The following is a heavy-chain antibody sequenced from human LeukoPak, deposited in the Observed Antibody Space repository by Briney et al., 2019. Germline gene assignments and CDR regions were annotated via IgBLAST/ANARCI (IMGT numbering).Heavy chain of an antibody. D-gene: IGHD2/OR15-2a*01. CDR1: GFTFRKYV. V-gene: IGHV3-23*01. CDR2: ITESGAAT. J-gene: IGHJ6*02. Sequence: GGSLRLSCAAAGFTFRKYVMSWVRQAPGKGLEWVSAITESGAATYYVDSVKGRFTISRDNSKSTLFLQMNSLRAEDTAVYYCARIHFYYYYYGMDVWGQGTTVTVSS. CDR3: ARIHFYYYYYGMDV.